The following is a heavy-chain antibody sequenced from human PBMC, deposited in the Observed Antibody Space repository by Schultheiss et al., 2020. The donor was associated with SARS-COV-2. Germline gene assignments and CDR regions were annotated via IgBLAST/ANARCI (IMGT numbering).Heavy chain of an antibody. CDR3: ASLVVAYFDY. Sequence: GGSLRLSCAASGFTFSDYYMSWIRQAPGKGLEWVSYISSSGSTIYYADSVKGRFTISRDNSKNTLYLQMNSLRAEDTAVYYCASLVVAYFDYWGQGTLVTVSS. D-gene: IGHD2-15*01. CDR1: GFTFSDYY. J-gene: IGHJ4*02. V-gene: IGHV3-11*04. CDR2: ISSSGSTI.